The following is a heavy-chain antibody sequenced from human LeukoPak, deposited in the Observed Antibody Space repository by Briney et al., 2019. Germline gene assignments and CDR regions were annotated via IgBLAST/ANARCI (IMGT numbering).Heavy chain of an antibody. CDR1: GGTFSSYA. CDR2: IIPIFGTA. CDR3: ALVKEMATMTGRLDY. J-gene: IGHJ4*02. V-gene: IGHV1-69*06. D-gene: IGHD5-24*01. Sequence: SVKVSCKASGGTFSSYAISWVRQAPGQGLEWMGGIIPIFGTANYAQKFQGRVTITADKSTSTAYMELSSLRSEGTAVYYCALVKEMATMTGRLDYWGQGTLVTVSS.